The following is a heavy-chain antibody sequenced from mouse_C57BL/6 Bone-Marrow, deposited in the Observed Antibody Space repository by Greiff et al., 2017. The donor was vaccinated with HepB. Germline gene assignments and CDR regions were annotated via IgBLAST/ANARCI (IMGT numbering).Heavy chain of an antibody. CDR2: IYPGNSDT. CDR1: GYTFTSYW. D-gene: IGHD1-1*01. Sequence: EVHLVESGTVLARPGASVKMSCKTSGYTFTSYWMHWVKQRPGQGLEWIGAIYPGNSDTSYNQKFKGKAKLTAVTSASTAYMELSSLTNEDSAVYYCTSLYYYGSSWYAYWGQGTLVTVSA. V-gene: IGHV1-5*01. J-gene: IGHJ3*01. CDR3: TSLYYYGSSWYAY.